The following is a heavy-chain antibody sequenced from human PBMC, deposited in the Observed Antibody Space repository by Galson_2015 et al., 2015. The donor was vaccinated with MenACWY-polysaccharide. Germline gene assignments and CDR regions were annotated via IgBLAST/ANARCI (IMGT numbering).Heavy chain of an antibody. V-gene: IGHV3-11*01. CDR2: IGTSETTI. D-gene: IGHD6-6*01. CDR3: VRSTQVVLFDN. CDR1: GFTFSDYY. J-gene: IGHJ4*02. Sequence: SLRLSCAASGFTFSDYYMSWIRQAPGKGLEWVSYIGTSETTIYYADSVKGRFTISRDNAKDSLYLQMNSLRADDTAVYYCVRSTQVVLFDNWGQGTLVTVSS.